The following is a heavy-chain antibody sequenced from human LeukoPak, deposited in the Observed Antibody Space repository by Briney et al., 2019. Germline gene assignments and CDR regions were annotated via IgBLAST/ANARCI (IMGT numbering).Heavy chain of an antibody. J-gene: IGHJ5*02. D-gene: IGHD1-1*01. V-gene: IGHV1-18*01. CDR1: GYSFTSFG. Sequence: GASVKLSCKAFGYSFTSFGINWVRQAPGQGLEWMGWISGYNDDTNNAQKFQGRVTITTDTSTSTGYMELTSLRSDDAAVYSCSSGTWEAEARPYSFDTWGQGTLVTVSS. CDR3: SSGTWEAEARPYSFDT. CDR2: ISGYNDDT.